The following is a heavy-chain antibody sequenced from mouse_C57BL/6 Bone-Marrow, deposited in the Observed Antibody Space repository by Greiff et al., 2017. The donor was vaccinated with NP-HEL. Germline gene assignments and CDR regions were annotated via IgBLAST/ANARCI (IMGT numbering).Heavy chain of an antibody. Sequence: EVQLQQSGAELVRPGASVKLSCTASGFNIKDDYMHWVKQRPEQGLEWIGWIDPENGDTEYASKFQGKATITADTSSNTAYLRLSSLTSEETAVYYCTTSDYDYDEDYWGQGTTLTVSS. J-gene: IGHJ2*01. D-gene: IGHD2-4*01. V-gene: IGHV14-4*01. CDR2: IDPENGDT. CDR1: GFNIKDDY. CDR3: TTSDYDYDEDY.